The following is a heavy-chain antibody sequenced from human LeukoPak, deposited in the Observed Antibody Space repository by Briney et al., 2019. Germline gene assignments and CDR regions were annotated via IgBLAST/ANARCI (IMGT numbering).Heavy chain of an antibody. CDR2: ISHDGSNK. Sequence: GGSLRLSCAGSGFTFSSYAMHWVRQAPGKGLEWVTFISHDGSNKFYADSVKGRFTISRDNSKNTLYLQMNSLRPEDTAIYYCAKGHYGSGSYDYWGQGNLVTVSS. D-gene: IGHD3-10*01. J-gene: IGHJ4*02. CDR1: GFTFSSYA. V-gene: IGHV3-30*18. CDR3: AKGHYGSGSYDY.